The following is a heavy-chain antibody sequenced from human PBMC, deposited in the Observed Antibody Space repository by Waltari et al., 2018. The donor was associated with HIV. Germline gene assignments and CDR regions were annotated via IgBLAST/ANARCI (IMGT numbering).Heavy chain of an antibody. CDR1: GFTFSSYG. J-gene: IGHJ4*02. Sequence: QVQLVESGGGVVQPGRSLRLSCAASGFTFSSYGIHWVRQAPGKGLEWVSVISYDGSNKSYADSVKGRFTISRDNSKSTLYLQMNSLRTEDSAVYYCAKDPSRLLSSGWYDYWGQGTLVTVSS. D-gene: IGHD6-19*01. V-gene: IGHV3-30*18. CDR2: ISYDGSNK. CDR3: AKDPSRLLSSGWYDY.